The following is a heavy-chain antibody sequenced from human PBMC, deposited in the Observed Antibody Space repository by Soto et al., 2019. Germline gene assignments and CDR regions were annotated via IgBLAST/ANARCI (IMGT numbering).Heavy chain of an antibody. CDR2: ISSSGSTI. V-gene: IGHV3-48*02. CDR1: GSTFSSYS. D-gene: IGHD3-22*01. CDR3: ALYFNMIVDLPDAFDI. J-gene: IGHJ3*02. Sequence: GGSLRLSCAASGSTFSSYSMNGVRQAPGKGLEWVSSISSSGSTIYYADSVKGRFTISRDNAKNSLYLQMNSLRDEDTAVYYCALYFNMIVDLPDAFDIWGQRTIVTVS.